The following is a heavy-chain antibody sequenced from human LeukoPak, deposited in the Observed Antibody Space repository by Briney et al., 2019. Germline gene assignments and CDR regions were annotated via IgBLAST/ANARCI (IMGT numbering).Heavy chain of an antibody. D-gene: IGHD5-12*01. V-gene: IGHV3-23*01. CDR2: VKTSAGDT. J-gene: IGHJ4*02. Sequence: PGGSLRLSCAASGFMFSNYAMSWVRQAPGRGLEWVSAVKTSAGDTYYADSVKGRFTISRDNSKSTVYLQMNSLRAEDSVLYYCAKGQMATILGFDSWGQGALVTVSS. CDR3: AKGQMATILGFDS. CDR1: GFMFSNYA.